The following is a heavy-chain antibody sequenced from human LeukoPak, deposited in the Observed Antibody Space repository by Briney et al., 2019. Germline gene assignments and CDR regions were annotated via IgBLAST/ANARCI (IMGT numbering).Heavy chain of an antibody. CDR1: GFTFSSYA. V-gene: IGHV3-15*01. CDR2: IKSKGGDGGTT. CDR3: TTDWYDY. Sequence: GGSLRLSCAASGFTFSSYAMSWVRQAPGKGLEWVGRIKSKGGDGGTTDYGAPVRGRFTISRDDSENTLFLHMNSLKTEDTAVYYCTTDWYDYWGQGTLVTVSS. J-gene: IGHJ4*02. D-gene: IGHD6-13*01.